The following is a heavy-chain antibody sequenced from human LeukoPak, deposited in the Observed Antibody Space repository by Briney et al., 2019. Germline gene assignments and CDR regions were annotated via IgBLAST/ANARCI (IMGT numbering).Heavy chain of an antibody. CDR3: TRGRDTTGYFVY. V-gene: IGHV7-4-1*02. CDR2: IDTNTGNP. J-gene: IGHJ4*02. Sequence: ASVKVSCKASGGTFSSYAISWVRLAPGQGLEWMGWIDTNTGNPTYAQGFTGRFVFSLDTSVTTTYLRISSLKAEDTALYYCTRGRDTTGYFVYWGQGTLVTVSS. CDR1: GGTFSSYA. D-gene: IGHD3-22*01.